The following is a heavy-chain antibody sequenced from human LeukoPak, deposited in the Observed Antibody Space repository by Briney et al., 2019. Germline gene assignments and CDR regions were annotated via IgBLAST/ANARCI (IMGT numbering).Heavy chain of an antibody. Sequence: GGSLRLSCAASGFTFSSFGMHWVRQAPGKGLEWVAVISYDGRDKHDADSVKGRFTISRDNSKNTLYPQMNSLRAEDTAVYYCAKDTEPYSSKYIFDYWGQGTLVTVSS. V-gene: IGHV3-30*18. CDR2: ISYDGRDK. J-gene: IGHJ4*02. CDR3: AKDTEPYSSKYIFDY. D-gene: IGHD6-13*01. CDR1: GFTFSSFG.